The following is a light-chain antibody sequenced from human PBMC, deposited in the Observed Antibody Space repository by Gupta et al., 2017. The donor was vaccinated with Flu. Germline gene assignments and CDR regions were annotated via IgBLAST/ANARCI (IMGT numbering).Light chain of an antibody. V-gene: IGKV3-11*01. CDR2: DAS. Sequence: EIVLTQSPATLSLSPGERATLSCKASQSVSSYLAWYQQKPGQAPRLLIYDASNRATGIPARFSGSGSGTDFTLTISSPEPEDLAVYYCQQRSNWLTFGGGTKVEIK. CDR1: QSVSSY. J-gene: IGKJ4*01. CDR3: QQRSNWLT.